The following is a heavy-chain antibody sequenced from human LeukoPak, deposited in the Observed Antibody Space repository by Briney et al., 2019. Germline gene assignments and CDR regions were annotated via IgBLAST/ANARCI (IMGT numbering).Heavy chain of an antibody. Sequence: VASVKVSCKVSGYTLTELSMHWVRPAPGKGLEWMGGFDPEDGETIYAQKFQGRVTMTEDTSTDTAYMELSSLRSEDTAVYYCATAHSYDSSGYLFDYWGQGTLVTVSS. J-gene: IGHJ4*02. V-gene: IGHV1-24*01. D-gene: IGHD3-22*01. CDR1: GYTLTELS. CDR3: ATAHSYDSSGYLFDY. CDR2: FDPEDGET.